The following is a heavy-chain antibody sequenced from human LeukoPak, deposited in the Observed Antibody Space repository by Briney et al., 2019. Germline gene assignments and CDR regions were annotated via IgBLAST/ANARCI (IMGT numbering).Heavy chain of an antibody. CDR2: IYTSGST. CDR3: ARPMVRGVIRRSSFDY. V-gene: IGHV4-61*02. D-gene: IGHD3-10*01. J-gene: IGHJ4*02. Sequence: SETLSLTCTVSGGSISSGSYYWSWIRQPAGKGLEWIGRIYTSGSTNYNPSLKSRVTISVDTSKNQFSLKLSSVTAADTAVYYCARPMVRGVIRRSSFDYWGQGTLVTVSS. CDR1: GGSISSGSYY.